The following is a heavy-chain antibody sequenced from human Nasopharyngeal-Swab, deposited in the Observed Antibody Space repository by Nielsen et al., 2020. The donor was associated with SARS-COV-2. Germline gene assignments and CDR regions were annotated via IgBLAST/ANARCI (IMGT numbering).Heavy chain of an antibody. CDR3: ANRPGGSWHPYCFDY. CDR1: GFTFSSHD. V-gene: IGHV3-23*01. Sequence: GGSLRLSCAASGFTFSSHDMSWVRQAPGKGLEWVSTIGGSGGSTNYADSVKGRFTISRDNPENTLYLQMNTLRAEDTAVYYCANRPGGSWHPYCFDYWGQGTLVTVSS. J-gene: IGHJ4*02. D-gene: IGHD6-13*01. CDR2: IGGSGGST.